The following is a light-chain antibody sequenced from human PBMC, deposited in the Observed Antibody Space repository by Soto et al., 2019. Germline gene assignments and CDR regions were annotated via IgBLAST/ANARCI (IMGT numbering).Light chain of an antibody. Sequence: QSVLTQPASVSGSPGQSITISCTGTSSDVGGYNYVSWYQQHPGKAPKLMIFAVSNRPSGVSNRFSGSKSGNTASLTISGLQAADEADYSCSSYTSSITYVFGTGTKGTVL. CDR2: AVS. CDR1: SSDVGGYNY. J-gene: IGLJ1*01. CDR3: SSYTSSITYV. V-gene: IGLV2-14*01.